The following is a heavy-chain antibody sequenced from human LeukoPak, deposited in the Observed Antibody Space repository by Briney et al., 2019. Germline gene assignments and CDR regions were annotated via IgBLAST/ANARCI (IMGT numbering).Heavy chain of an antibody. CDR1: GGSFSGYY. J-gene: IGHJ4*02. CDR2: INHSGST. V-gene: IGHV4-34*01. Sequence: SETLSLTCAVYGGSFSGYYWSWIRQPPGKGLEWIGEINHSGSTNYNPSLKSRLTISVDTSKNLFSLRLSSVTAADTAVYYCARHSLRFLEWAPFDYWGQGTLVTVSS. CDR3: ARHSLRFLEWAPFDY. D-gene: IGHD3-3*01.